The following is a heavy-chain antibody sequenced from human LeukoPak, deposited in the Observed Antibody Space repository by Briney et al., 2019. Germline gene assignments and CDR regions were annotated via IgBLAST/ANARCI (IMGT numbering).Heavy chain of an antibody. D-gene: IGHD2-2*01. CDR2: IYYSGST. V-gene: IGHV4-31*03. Sequence: SETLSLTCTVSGGSISSGGHYWSWIRQHPGKGLEWIGYIYYSGSTYYNPSLKSRVTISVDTSKNQFSLKLSSVTAADTAVYYCARDREASSWYFDLWGRGTLVTVSS. J-gene: IGHJ2*01. CDR1: GGSISSGGHY. CDR3: ARDREASSWYFDL.